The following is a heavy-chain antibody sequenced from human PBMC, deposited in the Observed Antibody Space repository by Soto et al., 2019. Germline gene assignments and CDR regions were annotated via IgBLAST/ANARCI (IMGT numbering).Heavy chain of an antibody. CDR3: ARGQCTSTICYRQYYAMDV. CDR2: IDNRGTNI. CDR1: GLTSSNYE. J-gene: IGHJ6*04. D-gene: IGHD2-2*02. Sequence: GGSLRLSCVDSGLTSSNYEMNWVRQAPGKGLEWVSYIDNRGTNIYYADSVKGRFTISRDNAKSALYLQMNSLRADDTAVYYCARGQCTSTICYRQYYAMDVWGKGTAVTVSS. V-gene: IGHV3-48*03.